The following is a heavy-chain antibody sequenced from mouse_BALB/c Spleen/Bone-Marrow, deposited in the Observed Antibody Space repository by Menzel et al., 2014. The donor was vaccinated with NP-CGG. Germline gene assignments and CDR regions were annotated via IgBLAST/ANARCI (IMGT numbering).Heavy chain of an antibody. CDR2: INPDSSTI. CDR3: ARLSNYGRFAY. V-gene: IGHV4-1*02. Sequence: DVKLQESGGGLVQPGGSLKLSCAASGFDFSRYWMSWVRQAPGKGLEWIGEINPDSSTINYTPSLKDKFIISRDNAKNTLYLQMSKVRSEDTALYYCARLSNYGRFAYWGQGTLVTVSA. D-gene: IGHD1-1*01. J-gene: IGHJ3*01. CDR1: GFDFSRYW.